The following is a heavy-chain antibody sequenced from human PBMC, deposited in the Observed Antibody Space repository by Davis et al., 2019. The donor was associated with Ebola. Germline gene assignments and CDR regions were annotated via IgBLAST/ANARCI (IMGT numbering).Heavy chain of an antibody. J-gene: IGHJ4*02. CDR2: ISYDGSNK. CDR1: GFTFSSYA. V-gene: IGHV3-30-3*01. Sequence: GESLKISCAASGFTFSSYAMHWVRQAPGKGLEWVAVISYDGSNKYYADSVKGRFTISRDNSKNTLYLQMNSLRAEDTAVYYCARSNPPQGRIAVAADYWGQGTLVTVSS. CDR3: ARSNPPQGRIAVAADY. D-gene: IGHD6-19*01.